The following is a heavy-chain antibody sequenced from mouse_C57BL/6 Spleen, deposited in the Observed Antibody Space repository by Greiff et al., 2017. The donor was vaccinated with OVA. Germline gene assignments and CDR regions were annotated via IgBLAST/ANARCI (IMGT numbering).Heavy chain of an antibody. CDR2: INPNNGGT. V-gene: IGHV1-26*01. J-gene: IGHJ4*01. CDR1: GYTFTDYY. Sequence: EVQLQQSGPELVKPGASVKISCKASGYTFTDYYMNWVKQSHGKSLEWIGDINPNNGGTSYNQKFKGKATLTVDKSSSTAYMELRSLTSEDSAVYYCARPSYSRYAMDYWGQGTSVTVSS. D-gene: IGHD2-5*01. CDR3: ARPSYSRYAMDY.